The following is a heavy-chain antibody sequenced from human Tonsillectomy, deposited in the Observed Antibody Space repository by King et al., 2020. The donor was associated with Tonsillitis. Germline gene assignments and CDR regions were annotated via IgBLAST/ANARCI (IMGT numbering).Heavy chain of an antibody. CDR1: GFTFSNYV. Sequence: VQLVESGGGLVQPGGSLRLSCAASGFTFSNYVMNWVRQAPGKGLEWVSSSSGSGGTTYYADSVKGRFTISRDNSKNTLYLQMNSLRAEDTAVYYCAKDHVTSGWWDFDYWGQGTLLTVSS. CDR2: SSGSGGTT. J-gene: IGHJ4*02. V-gene: IGHV3-23*04. D-gene: IGHD6-19*01. CDR3: AKDHVTSGWWDFDY.